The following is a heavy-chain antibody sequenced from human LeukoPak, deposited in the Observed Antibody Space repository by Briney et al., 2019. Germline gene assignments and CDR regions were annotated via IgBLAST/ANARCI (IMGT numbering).Heavy chain of an antibody. D-gene: IGHD4-17*01. J-gene: IGHJ4*02. CDR2: ISSSSSYI. CDR3: ARDRSTTVTPGGY. Sequence: GGSLRLSCAASGFTFSSYSMNWVRPAPGKGLEWVSSISSSSSYIYYADSVKGRFTISRDNAKNSLYLQMNSLRAEDTAVYYCARDRSTTVTPGGYWGQGTLVTVSS. V-gene: IGHV3-21*01. CDR1: GFTFSSYS.